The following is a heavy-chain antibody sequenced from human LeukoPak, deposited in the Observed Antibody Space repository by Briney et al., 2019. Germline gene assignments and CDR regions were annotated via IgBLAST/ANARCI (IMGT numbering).Heavy chain of an antibody. D-gene: IGHD6-13*01. V-gene: IGHV3-74*01. CDR2: VTSSWNKK. CDR3: ARDVSAAGVN. Sequence: GGSLRLSCAASGITFSRDWMYWVRQAPGKGLVWISGVTSSWNKKTYADSVKGRFTISRDNAKNTLYLEMNSLRAEDTAVYYCARDVSAAGVNWGQGTLVTVSS. J-gene: IGHJ4*02. CDR1: GITFSRDW.